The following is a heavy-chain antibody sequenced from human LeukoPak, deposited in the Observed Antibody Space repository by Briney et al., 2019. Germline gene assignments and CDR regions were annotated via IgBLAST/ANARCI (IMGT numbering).Heavy chain of an antibody. CDR2: INPSGGST. J-gene: IGHJ3*02. Sequence: ASVKVSCKASGYTFTSYYMHWVRQAPGQGLEWMGIINPSGGSTSYAQKFQGRVTMTRDMSTSTVYMELSSLRSEDTAVYYCARCIAVAWDAFDIWGQGTMVTVSS. CDR3: ARCIAVAWDAFDI. V-gene: IGHV1-46*01. CDR1: GYTFTSYY. D-gene: IGHD6-19*01.